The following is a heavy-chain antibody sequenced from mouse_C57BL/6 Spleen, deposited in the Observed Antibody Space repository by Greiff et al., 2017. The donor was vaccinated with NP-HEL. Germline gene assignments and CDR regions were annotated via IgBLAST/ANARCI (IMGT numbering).Heavy chain of an antibody. J-gene: IGHJ3*01. Sequence: VQLQQSGPELVKPGASVKISCPASGSSFTVSSMPCFPHLPDKILEWIGAINPSPCCPTYNQKFKAKATLTVDKSSSTAYMQLKSLTSEDSAVYYCARGNYGSSWFAYWGQGTLVTVSA. D-gene: IGHD1-1*01. CDR2: INPSPCCP. CDR1: GSSFTVSS. CDR3: ARGNYGSSWFAY. V-gene: IGHV1-42*01.